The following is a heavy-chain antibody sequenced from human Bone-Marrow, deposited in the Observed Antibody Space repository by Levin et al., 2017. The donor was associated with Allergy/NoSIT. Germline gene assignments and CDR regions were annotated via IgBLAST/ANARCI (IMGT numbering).Heavy chain of an antibody. D-gene: IGHD1-14*01. J-gene: IGHJ6*02. Sequence: SQTLSLTCTVSGASMKNSYWSWIRQSPGEGLEWISRIYYDGKSHFNPSLSSRIRISLDTSKKQVSLNLTSVTAADTAVYFCARASKSYNDYYGLDVWGQGITVIVSS. CDR2: IYYDGKS. CDR3: ARASKSYNDYYGLDV. V-gene: IGHV4-59*01. CDR1: GASMKNSY.